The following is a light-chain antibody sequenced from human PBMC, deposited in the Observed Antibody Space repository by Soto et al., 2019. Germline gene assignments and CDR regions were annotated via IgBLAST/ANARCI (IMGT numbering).Light chain of an antibody. CDR2: RNN. CDR3: VAWDDSLSAVI. V-gene: IGLV1-47*01. Sequence: QSVLTQPPSASETPGQRVTISCSGSSSNIGSNYVYWYQQLPGAAPKLLISRNNQRPSGVPDRFSGSKSGTSASLAISGLRSEDEAEYYCVAWDDSLSAVIFGGGTKVTVL. CDR1: SSNIGSNY. J-gene: IGLJ2*01.